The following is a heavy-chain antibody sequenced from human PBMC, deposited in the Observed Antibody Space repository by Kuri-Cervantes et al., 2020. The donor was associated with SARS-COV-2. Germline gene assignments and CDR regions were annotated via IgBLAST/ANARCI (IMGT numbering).Heavy chain of an antibody. Sequence: ASVKVSCKVSGYTLTELSMHWVRQAPGKGLEWMGGFDPEDGETIYAQKFQGRVTMTEDTSTDTAYMELSSLRSEDTAVYYRATIAAAGTHPARDNHSYYFDYWGQGTLVTVSS. J-gene: IGHJ4*02. CDR3: ATIAAAGTHPARDNHSYYFDY. V-gene: IGHV1-24*01. CDR2: FDPEDGET. D-gene: IGHD6-13*01. CDR1: GYTLTELS.